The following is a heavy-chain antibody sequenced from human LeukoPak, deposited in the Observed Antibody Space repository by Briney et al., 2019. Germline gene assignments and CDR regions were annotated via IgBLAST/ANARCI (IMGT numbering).Heavy chain of an antibody. D-gene: IGHD6-19*01. Sequence: GGSLRLSCAASGFTFSSYAMSWVRQAPGKGLEWVSAISGSGGSTYYADSVKGRFTISRDNSKNTLYLQMNGLRAEDTAVYYCAKGHSSGYHIIDYWGQGTLVTVSS. CDR2: ISGSGGST. J-gene: IGHJ4*02. CDR3: AKGHSSGYHIIDY. V-gene: IGHV3-23*01. CDR1: GFTFSSYA.